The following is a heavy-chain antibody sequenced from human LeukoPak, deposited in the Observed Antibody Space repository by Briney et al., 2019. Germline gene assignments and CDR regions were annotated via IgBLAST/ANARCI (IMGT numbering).Heavy chain of an antibody. J-gene: IGHJ3*02. CDR1: GYTFTSYD. CDR3: ARGGKRITIFGVVIPDAFDI. Sequence: ASVKVSCKASGYTFTSYDINWVRQATGQGLEWMGWMNPNSGNTGYAQKFQGRVTMTRNTSISTAYMELSSLRSEDTAVYYCARGGKRITIFGVVIPDAFDIWGQGTMVTVSS. CDR2: MNPNSGNT. V-gene: IGHV1-8*01. D-gene: IGHD3-3*01.